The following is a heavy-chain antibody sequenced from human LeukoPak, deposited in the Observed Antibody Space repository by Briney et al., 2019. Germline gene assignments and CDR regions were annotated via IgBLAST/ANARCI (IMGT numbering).Heavy chain of an antibody. CDR3: ARTQEAGYSSGWYDSYYYYYMDV. CDR2: IHYTGST. CDR1: GGSISSYY. J-gene: IGHJ6*03. Sequence: PSETLSLTCTVSGGSISSYYWSWIRQPPGKGLEWIGYIHYTGSTNYNPSLKSRVTISVDTSKNQFSLKLSSVTAADTAVYYCARTQEAGYSSGWYDSYYYYYMDVWGKGTTVTISS. V-gene: IGHV4-59*01. D-gene: IGHD6-19*01.